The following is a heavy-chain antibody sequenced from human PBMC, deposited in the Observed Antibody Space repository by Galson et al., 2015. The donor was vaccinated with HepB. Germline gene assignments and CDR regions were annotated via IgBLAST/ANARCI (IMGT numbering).Heavy chain of an antibody. CDR3: VKAAAGTQFRSYLGMSSMVFDY. Sequence: SLRLSCAASGFTFSSYAMHWVRQAPGKGLEYVSAISSNGGSTYYADSVKGRFTISRDNSKNTLYLQMSSLRAEDTAVYYCVKAAAGTQFRSYLGMSSMVFDYWGQGTLVTVSS. J-gene: IGHJ4*02. D-gene: IGHD6-13*01. V-gene: IGHV3-64D*06. CDR1: GFTFSSYA. CDR2: ISSNGGST.